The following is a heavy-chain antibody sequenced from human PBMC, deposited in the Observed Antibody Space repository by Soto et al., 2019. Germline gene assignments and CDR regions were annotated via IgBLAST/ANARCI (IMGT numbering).Heavy chain of an antibody. CDR2: IIPMYGPA. CDR1: GGTFSSYA. CDR3: ARVTAMVRGVIDNWFAP. D-gene: IGHD3-10*01. Sequence: QVPLVQSGAEVKKPGSSVTVSCKASGGTFSSYAIHWVRQAPGQGLEWMGGIIPMYGPAKYAQRFQGRVTITADESTTTVYMELTSLTSQDTAVYDCARVTAMVRGVIDNWFAPWGHGTLVTVSS. J-gene: IGHJ5*02. V-gene: IGHV1-69*01.